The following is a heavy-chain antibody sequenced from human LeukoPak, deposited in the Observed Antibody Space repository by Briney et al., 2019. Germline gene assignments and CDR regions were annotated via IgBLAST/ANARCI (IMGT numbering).Heavy chain of an antibody. Sequence: GGSLRLSCAASGFTFSNYGMNWVRQAPGKGLEWVAVISYDGRNKYYADSVKGRFTISRDNSKNTLYLQMNSLRAEDTAVYYCARDASYCTNGVCYTGEYFQHWGQGTLVTVSS. CDR1: GFTFSNYG. V-gene: IGHV3-30*03. CDR2: ISYDGRNK. CDR3: ARDASYCTNGVCYTGEYFQH. J-gene: IGHJ1*01. D-gene: IGHD2-8*01.